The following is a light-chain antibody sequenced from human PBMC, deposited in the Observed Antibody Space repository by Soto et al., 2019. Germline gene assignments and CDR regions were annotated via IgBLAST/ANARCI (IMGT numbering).Light chain of an antibody. V-gene: IGKV3-11*01. J-gene: IGKJ5*01. CDR2: DAS. Sequence: EIVLTQSPATLSLSPGERATLSCRASQSVSSYLAWYQQKPGQAPRLLIHDASHRAAGIPARFSGSGFGTDFTPTISSLEPEDAAVYYCQQRSNWPTITFGQGTRLEIK. CDR3: QQRSNWPTIT. CDR1: QSVSSY.